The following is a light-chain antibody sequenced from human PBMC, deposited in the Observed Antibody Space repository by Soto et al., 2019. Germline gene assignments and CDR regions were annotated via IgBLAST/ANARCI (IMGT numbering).Light chain of an antibody. CDR1: QSISSY. CDR3: QQSYTIT. V-gene: IGKV1-39*01. Sequence: DVQMTHSPSSLSASIRDRVTITCRASQSISSYLNWYQQKPGKAPKLLIYAASSLQSGVPSRFSGSGSGTDFTLTISSLQPEDFATYYCQQSYTITFGQGTRLE. J-gene: IGKJ5*01. CDR2: AAS.